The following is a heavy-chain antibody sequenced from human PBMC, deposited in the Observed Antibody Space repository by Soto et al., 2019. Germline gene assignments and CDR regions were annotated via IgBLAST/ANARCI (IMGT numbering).Heavy chain of an antibody. J-gene: IGHJ3*01. V-gene: IGHV1-58*01. CDR3: ARAIGEYYGD. Sequence: ASVKVSCKASGFTFTSSAVQWVRQARGQRLEWIGWIVVGSGNTNYAQKFQGRVTITADESTSTAYMELSSLRSEDTAVYYCARAIGEYYGDWGQGTMVTVSS. CDR2: IVVGSGNT. D-gene: IGHD4-17*01. CDR1: GFTFTSSA.